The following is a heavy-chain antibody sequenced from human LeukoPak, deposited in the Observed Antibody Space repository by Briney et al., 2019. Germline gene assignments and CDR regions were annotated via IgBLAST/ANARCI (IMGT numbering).Heavy chain of an antibody. J-gene: IGHJ5*02. V-gene: IGHV4-39*07. CDR3: ARGYCSSTSCSRNWFDP. CDR1: GGSISSSSYY. Sequence: PSETLSLTCTVSGGSISSSSYYWGWIRQPPGKGLEWIGSIYYSGSTNYNPSLKSRVTISVDTSKNQFSLKLSSVTAADTAVYYCARGYCSSTSCSRNWFDPWGQGTLVTVSS. CDR2: IYYSGST. D-gene: IGHD2-2*01.